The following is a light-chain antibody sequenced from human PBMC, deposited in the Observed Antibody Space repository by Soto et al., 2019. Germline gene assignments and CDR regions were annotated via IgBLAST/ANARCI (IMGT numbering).Light chain of an antibody. CDR3: SSFAGSNSWV. CDR1: SSDVGTYDL. J-gene: IGLJ3*02. Sequence: QSALTQPASVSGSPGQSITISCTGSSSDVGTYDLVSWYQHHPGAAPKLMIYEATRRPSGISNRFSGSKSGNTASLTISGLQAEDGADYYCSSFAGSNSWVFGGGPTPTVL. V-gene: IGLV2-23*01. CDR2: EAT.